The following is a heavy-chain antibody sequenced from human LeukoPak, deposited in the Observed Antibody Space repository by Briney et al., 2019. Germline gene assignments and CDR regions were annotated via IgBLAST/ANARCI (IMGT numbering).Heavy chain of an antibody. Sequence: GGSLRLSCAASGFTFSAYWMHWVRQVPGKGLVWVSRINNDGTATFFADSVKGRFTISRDNAKNSLYLQMNSLRAEDTALYYCARAKVHYYYYYMDVWGKGTTVTVSS. CDR3: ARAKVHYYYYYMDV. V-gene: IGHV3-74*01. CDR2: INNDGTAT. CDR1: GFTFSAYW. J-gene: IGHJ6*03.